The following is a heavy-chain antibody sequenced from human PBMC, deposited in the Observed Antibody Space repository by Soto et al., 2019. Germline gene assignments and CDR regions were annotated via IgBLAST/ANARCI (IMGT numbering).Heavy chain of an antibody. CDR1: GYSIRSAYY. Sequence: KPSETLSLTCTVSGYSIRSAYYWGWIRQPPGKGLEWIGSISHTGNTYYNPSLKSRVTISVDTSKNQFFLHLSSLTAADTAVYFCATAPGDLIYFDYWGQGTLVTVSS. D-gene: IGHD7-27*01. V-gene: IGHV4-38-2*02. CDR2: ISHTGNT. CDR3: ATAPGDLIYFDY. J-gene: IGHJ4*02.